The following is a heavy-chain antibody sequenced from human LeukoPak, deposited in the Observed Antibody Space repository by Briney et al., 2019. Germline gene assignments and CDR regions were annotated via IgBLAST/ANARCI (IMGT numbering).Heavy chain of an antibody. CDR2: IYYSGST. D-gene: IGHD6-19*01. J-gene: IGHJ4*02. V-gene: IGHV4-39*01. CDR3: AKNPVTGANPKFDY. CDR1: GGSISSSSYY. Sequence: NPSETLSLTCTVSGGSISSSSYYWGWIRQPPGKGLEWIGSIYYSGSTYYNPSLKSRVTMSVDTSKNQFSLKLSSVTAADTAVYYCAKNPVTGANPKFDYWGQGTLVTVSS.